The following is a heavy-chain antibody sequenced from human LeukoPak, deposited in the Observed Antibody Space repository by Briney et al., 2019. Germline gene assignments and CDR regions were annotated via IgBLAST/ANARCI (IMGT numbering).Heavy chain of an antibody. V-gene: IGHV3-23*01. J-gene: IGHJ4*02. CDR1: GFTFSSYA. CDR2: ISGSGGIT. CDR3: AKSARGYSYGDFAY. Sequence: PGGSLRLSCAASGFTFSSYAMSWVRQAPGKGLEWVSTISGSGGITYYADSVKGRFTISRDNSKNTLYLQMTSLRAEETALYYCAKSARGYSYGDFAYWGQGTLVTVSS. D-gene: IGHD5-18*01.